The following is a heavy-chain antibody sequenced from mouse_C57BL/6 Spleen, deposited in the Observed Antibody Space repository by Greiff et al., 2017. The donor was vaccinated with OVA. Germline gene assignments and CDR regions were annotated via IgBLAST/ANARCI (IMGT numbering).Heavy chain of an antibody. Sequence: QVQLQQSGAELVRPGTSVKMSCKASGYTFTNYWIGWAKQRPGHGLEWIGDIYPGGGYTNYNEKFKGKATLTADKSSSTAYMQFSSLTSEDSAIYYCARSGDYYGSSPYFDYWGQGTTLTVPS. CDR3: ARSGDYYGSSPYFDY. D-gene: IGHD1-1*01. CDR1: GYTFTNYW. V-gene: IGHV1-63*01. J-gene: IGHJ2*01. CDR2: IYPGGGYT.